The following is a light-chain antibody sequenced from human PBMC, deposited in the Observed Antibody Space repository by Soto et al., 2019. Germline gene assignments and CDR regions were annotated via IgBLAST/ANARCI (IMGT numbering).Light chain of an antibody. J-gene: IGLJ1*01. CDR3: SSYTSSSTPYV. Sequence: QSALTQPASVSGSPGQSITISCTGSSSDIGAYDYVSWYQQRPVKAPKLMIFDVTNRPSGVSDRFSGSKSGNTASLTLSGLQTEDEADYYCSSYTSSSTPYVFGTGTKVTVL. CDR2: DVT. V-gene: IGLV2-14*01. CDR1: SSDIGAYDY.